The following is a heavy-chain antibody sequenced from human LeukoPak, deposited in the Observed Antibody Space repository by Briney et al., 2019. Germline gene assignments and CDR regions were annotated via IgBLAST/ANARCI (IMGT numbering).Heavy chain of an antibody. J-gene: IGHJ5*02. D-gene: IGHD2-15*01. CDR2: ISSSSSYI. Sequence: PGGSLRLSCAASGFTFSSYSMNWVRQAPGKGLEWVSSISSSSSYIYYADSLKGRFTISRDDAKNTLYLQMNSLRAEDTAVYYCVRGGESTWSWGQGTLVTVSS. CDR3: VRGGESTWS. CDR1: GFTFSSYS. V-gene: IGHV3-21*01.